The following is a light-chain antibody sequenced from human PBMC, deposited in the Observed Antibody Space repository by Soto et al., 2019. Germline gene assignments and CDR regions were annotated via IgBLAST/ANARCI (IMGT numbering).Light chain of an antibody. V-gene: IGKV1-39*01. CDR2: DAS. CDR1: RSVSRT. J-gene: IGKJ2*03. Sequence: DIQMTQSPSSLSASVGDRVSITCRASRSVSRTLNWSQLKTGEAPKLLIYDASNLQSGVPSRFSGSESGTDFTLTISSLQPEDFATYYCQQSHDFPYSFGQGTRLEI. CDR3: QQSHDFPYS.